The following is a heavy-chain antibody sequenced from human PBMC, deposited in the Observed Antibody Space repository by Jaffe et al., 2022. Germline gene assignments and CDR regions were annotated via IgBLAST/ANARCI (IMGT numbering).Heavy chain of an antibody. Sequence: EVQLVESGGGLVKPGGSLRLSCAASGFTFSSYSMNWVRQAPGKGLEWVSSISSSSSYIYYADSVKGRFTISRDNAKNSLYLQMNSLRAEDTAVYYCARDKTPRFDYDILTGYAAFDIWGQGTMVTVSS. CDR2: ISSSSSYI. J-gene: IGHJ3*02. V-gene: IGHV3-21*01. CDR3: ARDKTPRFDYDILTGYAAFDI. D-gene: IGHD3-9*01. CDR1: GFTFSSYS.